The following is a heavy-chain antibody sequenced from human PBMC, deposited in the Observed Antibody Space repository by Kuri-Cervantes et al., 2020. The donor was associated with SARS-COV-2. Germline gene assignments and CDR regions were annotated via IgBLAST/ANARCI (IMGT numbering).Heavy chain of an antibody. CDR1: GGSISSYY. V-gene: IGHV4-59*01. D-gene: IGHD2-15*01. J-gene: IGHJ6*02. CDR2: IYYSGST. Sequence: SETLSLTCTVSGGSISSYYWSWIRQPPGKGLEWIGYIYYSGSTNYNPSLKSRVTISVDTSKNQFSLKLSSVTAADTAVYYCARGDIVVVVAATPVPYYYYYGMDVWGQGTTVTVSS. CDR3: ARGDIVVVVAATPVPYYYYYGMDV.